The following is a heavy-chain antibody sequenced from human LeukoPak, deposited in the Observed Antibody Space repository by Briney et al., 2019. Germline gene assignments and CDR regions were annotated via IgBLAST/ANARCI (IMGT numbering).Heavy chain of an antibody. CDR3: ARGNWFDP. CDR2: IIPIFGTA. CDR1: GCTFINYA. J-gene: IGHJ5*02. V-gene: IGHV1-69*13. Sequence: GASVTVSFKASGCTFINYAISWVRQAPGQGLEWMGGIIPIFGTANYPQKFQGRVTITADESTSTAYMELSSLRSEDTAVYYCARGNWFDPWGQGTLVTVSS.